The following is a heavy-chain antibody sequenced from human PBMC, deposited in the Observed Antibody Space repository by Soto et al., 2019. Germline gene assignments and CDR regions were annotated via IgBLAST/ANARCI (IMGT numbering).Heavy chain of an antibody. CDR1: GFTFSNYD. V-gene: IGHV3-30*18. Sequence: QVQLVESGGGVVQPGRSLSLSCAASGFTFSNYDMHWVRQAPGKGLEWVALISYDGSNKYYADSVTGRFTISRDNSKNTLYLQMSSLRAEDTAVYYCAKDLTIGTFFDYWGQGTLVTGSS. CDR3: AKDLTIGTFFDY. J-gene: IGHJ4*02. D-gene: IGHD7-27*01. CDR2: ISYDGSNK.